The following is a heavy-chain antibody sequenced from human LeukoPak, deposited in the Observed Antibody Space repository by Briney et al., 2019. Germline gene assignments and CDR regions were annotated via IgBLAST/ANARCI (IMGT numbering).Heavy chain of an antibody. D-gene: IGHD4-17*01. Sequence: GGSLRLSCAASGFTFSSYWMHWVRQAPGKGLVWVSRINSDGSSTSYADSVKGRFTISRDNAKNTLYLQMNSLRAEDTAVYYCAKGRDYGEGWDFDYWGQGTLVTVSS. J-gene: IGHJ4*02. CDR1: GFTFSSYW. CDR2: INSDGSST. V-gene: IGHV3-74*01. CDR3: AKGRDYGEGWDFDY.